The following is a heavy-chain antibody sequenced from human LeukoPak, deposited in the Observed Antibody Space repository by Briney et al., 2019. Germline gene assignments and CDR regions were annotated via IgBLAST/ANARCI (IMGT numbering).Heavy chain of an antibody. CDR3: ARGVASAPRSAFDI. J-gene: IGHJ3*02. CDR2: IFGNGGST. D-gene: IGHD6-13*01. CDR1: GFTFKTYT. Sequence: GGSLRLSCVASGFTFKTYTMNWVRQAPGKGLEWVSGIFGNGGSTFYADSVKGRFTISRDNAKNSLYLQMNGLRAEDTAVYYCARGVASAPRSAFDIWGQGTMVIVSS. V-gene: IGHV3-23*01.